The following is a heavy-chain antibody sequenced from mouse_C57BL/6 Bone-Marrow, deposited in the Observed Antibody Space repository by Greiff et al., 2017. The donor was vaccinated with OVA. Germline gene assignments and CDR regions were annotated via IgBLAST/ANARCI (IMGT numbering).Heavy chain of an antibody. V-gene: IGHV1-82*01. CDR2: IYPGDGDT. D-gene: IGHD1-1*01. J-gene: IGHJ1*03. CDR3: ARCAYYGSRKWYFDV. Sequence: VKVVESGPELVKPGASVKISCKASGYAFSSSWMNWVKQRPGKGLEWIGRIYPGDGDTNYNGKFKGKATLTADKSSSTAYMQLSSLTSEDSAVYFCARCAYYGSRKWYFDVWGTGTTVTVSS. CDR1: GYAFSSSW.